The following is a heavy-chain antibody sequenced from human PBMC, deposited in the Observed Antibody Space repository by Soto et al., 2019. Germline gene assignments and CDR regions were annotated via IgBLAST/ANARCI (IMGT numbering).Heavy chain of an antibody. V-gene: IGHV3-21*01. CDR3: ARGSGTVTNDAFDI. CDR1: GFTFSSYS. Sequence: PGGSLILSCAASGFTFSSYSMNWVRQAPGKGLEWVSSISSSSSYIYYADSVKGRFTISRDNAKNSLYLQMNSLRAEDTAVYYCARGSGTVTNDAFDIWGQGTMVTVSS. D-gene: IGHD4-17*01. CDR2: ISSSSSYI. J-gene: IGHJ3*02.